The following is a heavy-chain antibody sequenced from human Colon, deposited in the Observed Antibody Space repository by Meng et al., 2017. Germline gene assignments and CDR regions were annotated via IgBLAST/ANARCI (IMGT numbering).Heavy chain of an antibody. CDR2: IYFTGGT. J-gene: IGHJ5*02. Sequence: GSLRLSCTVSGGDITSYYWSWIRQSPGKGLEWIGSIYFTGGTTYNPSLKGRVTMSIDISKNQVFLKMTSATAADTAVYYCAREPGHDKNWFDPWGQGTLVTVSS. D-gene: IGHD1-1*01. CDR1: GGDITSYY. V-gene: IGHV4-59*12. CDR3: AREPGHDKNWFDP.